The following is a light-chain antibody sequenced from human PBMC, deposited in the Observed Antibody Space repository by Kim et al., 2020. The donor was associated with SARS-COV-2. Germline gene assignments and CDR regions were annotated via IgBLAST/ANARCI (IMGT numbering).Light chain of an antibody. J-gene: IGKJ4*01. CDR2: GAS. V-gene: IGKV3-20*01. Sequence: PGQGATPSCRASQSVNSIYLAWYNQKPGQAPRLLIYGASSRATGIPDRFSGSGSGTDFTLTISRLEPEDIAVYYCQQYGSSPLTFGGETKVDIK. CDR1: QSVNSIY. CDR3: QQYGSSPLT.